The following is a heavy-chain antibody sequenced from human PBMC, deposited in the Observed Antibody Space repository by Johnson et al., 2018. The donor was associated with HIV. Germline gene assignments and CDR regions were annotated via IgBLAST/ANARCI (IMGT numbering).Heavy chain of an antibody. J-gene: IGHJ3*02. Sequence: HVQLVESGGGLVQPGWSLRLSCAASGFTVSSNYMSWIRQAPGKGLEWVSYISSRGSTIYYADSVKGRFTISRDNFKNTLSLQMNGLSTEDTAVYFCAKLSGTYSLFDPFDIWGQGTMVTVSS. CDR2: ISSRGSTI. D-gene: IGHD1-26*01. CDR1: GFTVSSNY. CDR3: AKLSGTYSLFDPFDI. V-gene: IGHV3-11*04.